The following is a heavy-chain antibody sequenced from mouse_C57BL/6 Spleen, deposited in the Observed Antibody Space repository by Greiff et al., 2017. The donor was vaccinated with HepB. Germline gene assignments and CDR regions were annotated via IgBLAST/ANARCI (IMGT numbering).Heavy chain of an antibody. V-gene: IGHV1-55*01. CDR3: ARYDYDVGYYYAMDY. CDR1: GYTFTSYW. J-gene: IGHJ4*01. D-gene: IGHD2-4*01. CDR2: IYPGSGST. Sequence: QVQLQQPGAELVKPGASVKMSCKASGYTFTSYWITWVKQRPGQGLEWIGDIYPGSGSTNYNEKFKSKATLTVDTSSSTAYMQLSSLTSEDSAVYYCARYDYDVGYYYAMDYWGQGTSVTVSS.